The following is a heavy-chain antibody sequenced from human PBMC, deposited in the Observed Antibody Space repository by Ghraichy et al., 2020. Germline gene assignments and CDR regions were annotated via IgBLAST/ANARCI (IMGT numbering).Heavy chain of an antibody. V-gene: IGHV3-13*05. CDR2: IGTAGDP. D-gene: IGHD2-15*01. J-gene: IGHJ4*02. Sequence: GGSLRLSCAASGFTFSSYDMHWVRQATGKGLEWVSAIGTAGDPYYPGSVKGRFTISRENAKNSLYLQMNSLRAGDTAVYYCARPRGGCSGGSCYFDYWGQGTLVTVSS. CDR3: ARPRGGCSGGSCYFDY. CDR1: GFTFSSYD.